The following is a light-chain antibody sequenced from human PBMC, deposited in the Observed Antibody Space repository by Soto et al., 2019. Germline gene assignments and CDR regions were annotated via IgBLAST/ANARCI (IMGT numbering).Light chain of an antibody. V-gene: IGKV1-9*01. Sequence: DIQVTQSPSSLSASVGDRVTITCRASQTISFSLAWYQQKPGRAPKLLIYAASTLQSGVPSRFSGSGSGTEFTLTITSLQPEDFATYYCQQLNSFPITFGQGTRLEIK. CDR3: QQLNSFPIT. CDR1: QTISFS. J-gene: IGKJ5*01. CDR2: AAS.